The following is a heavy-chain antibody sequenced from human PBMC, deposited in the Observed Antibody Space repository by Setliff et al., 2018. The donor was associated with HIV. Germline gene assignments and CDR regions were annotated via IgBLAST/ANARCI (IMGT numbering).Heavy chain of an antibody. D-gene: IGHD1-26*01. CDR2: IKSKEDGGTI. CDR3: TTRLSGSYIPNWFDP. CDR1: GMTFSDAW. V-gene: IGHV3-15*01. J-gene: IGHJ5*02. Sequence: PGGSLRLSCAASGMTFSDAWMTWVRQAPGKGLEWVGRIKSKEDGGTIEYAAPVKGRFTISRDGSKDTLYLQMNSLKIEDTAVYYCTTRLSGSYIPNWFDPWGQGTLVTVSS.